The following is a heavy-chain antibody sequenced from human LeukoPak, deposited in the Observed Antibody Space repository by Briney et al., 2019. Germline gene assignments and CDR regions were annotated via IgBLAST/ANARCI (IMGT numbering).Heavy chain of an antibody. CDR3: ARFKNGDLDY. J-gene: IGHJ4*02. CDR2: VYYSGST. D-gene: IGHD4-17*01. Sequence: SETLSLTCSVSGGSVNSYYWGWVRQPPGRGLEYIGYVYYSGSTEYNPSLRSRVTISIHTSQNQFSLKLSSVTAADTAVYYCARFKNGDLDYWGQGTLVTVSS. CDR1: GGSVNSYY. V-gene: IGHV4-59*02.